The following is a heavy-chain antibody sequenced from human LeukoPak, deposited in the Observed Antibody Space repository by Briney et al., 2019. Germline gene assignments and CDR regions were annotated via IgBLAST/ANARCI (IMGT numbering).Heavy chain of an antibody. CDR3: TTDYSGIAGDY. CDR1: GFTFSSYW. D-gene: IGHD1-26*01. V-gene: IGHV3-7*03. J-gene: IGHJ4*02. Sequence: GGSLRLSCAASGFTFSSYWMSWVRQAPGKGLEWVANIKQDGSEKYYVDSVKGRFTISRDNAKNSLYLQMNSLKTEDTAVYYCTTDYSGIAGDYWGQGTLVTVSS. CDR2: IKQDGSEK.